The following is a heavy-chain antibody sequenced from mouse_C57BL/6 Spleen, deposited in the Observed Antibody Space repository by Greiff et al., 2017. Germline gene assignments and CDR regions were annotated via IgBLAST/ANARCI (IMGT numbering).Heavy chain of an antibody. CDR3: ARRAYTTVVATNAMDY. V-gene: IGHV1-19*01. CDR1: GYTFTDYY. J-gene: IGHJ4*01. Sequence: DVKLQESGPVLVKPGASVKMSCKASGYTFTDYYMNWVKQSHGKSLEWIGVINPYNGGTSYNQKFKGKATLTVDKSSSTAYMELNSLTSEDSAVYYCARRAYTTVVATNAMDYWGQGTSVTVSS. CDR2: INPYNGGT. D-gene: IGHD1-1*01.